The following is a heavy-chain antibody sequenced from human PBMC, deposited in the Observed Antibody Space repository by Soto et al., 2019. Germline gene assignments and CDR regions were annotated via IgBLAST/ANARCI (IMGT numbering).Heavy chain of an antibody. Sequence: GGSLRLSCAASGFTFSSYAMSWVRQAPGKGLEWVSAISGSGGSTYYADSVKGRFTISRDNSKNTLYLQMNSLRAEDTAVYYCAKDLLMRIVVVVAATPRLDYWGQGTLVTVSS. CDR3: AKDLLMRIVVVVAATPRLDY. D-gene: IGHD2-15*01. J-gene: IGHJ4*02. V-gene: IGHV3-23*01. CDR2: ISGSGGST. CDR1: GFTFSSYA.